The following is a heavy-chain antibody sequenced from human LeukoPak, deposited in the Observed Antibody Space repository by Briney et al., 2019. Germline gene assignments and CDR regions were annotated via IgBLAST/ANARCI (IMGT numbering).Heavy chain of an antibody. Sequence: GASVKVSCKVSGNTLIALSMHWVRQAPGKGLEWMGGFDPEDGETIYPQKFQGRVTMTEDTSTDTAYMELSSLRSEDTAVYYCTTHIDYGSHFDYWGQGTLVTVSS. CDR2: FDPEDGET. D-gene: IGHD4-17*01. CDR1: GNTLIALS. V-gene: IGHV1-24*01. J-gene: IGHJ4*02. CDR3: TTHIDYGSHFDY.